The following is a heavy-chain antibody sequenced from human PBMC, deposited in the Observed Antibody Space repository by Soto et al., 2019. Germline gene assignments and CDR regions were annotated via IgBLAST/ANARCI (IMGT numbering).Heavy chain of an antibody. CDR1: GYTFTSYD. V-gene: IGHV1-18*01. CDR3: ARRGNPYMDV. J-gene: IGHJ6*02. Sequence: QVQLVQSGAEVKKPGASVKVSCKASGYTFTSYDINWVRQAPGQGLEWMGWINVHNGDTNYAQKFQDRFSLTTDTFTRTVYMELTNLRSDDTAVYYCARRGNPYMDVWGQGTTVIVSS. CDR2: INVHNGDT.